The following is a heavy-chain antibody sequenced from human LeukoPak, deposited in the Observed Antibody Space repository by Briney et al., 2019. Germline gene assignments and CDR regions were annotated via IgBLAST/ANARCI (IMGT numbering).Heavy chain of an antibody. Sequence: GASLQISCKGSGSRFTTYWIGWVRRLPGKGLEWMGIIYPGDSDTRYSPSFQGQGAISADKSISTAYLQWSSLKASDTAMYYCARVSEDTAMVNDYWGQGTLVTVSS. CDR2: IYPGDSDT. V-gene: IGHV5-51*01. J-gene: IGHJ4*02. CDR1: GSRFTTYW. D-gene: IGHD5-18*01. CDR3: ARVSEDTAMVNDY.